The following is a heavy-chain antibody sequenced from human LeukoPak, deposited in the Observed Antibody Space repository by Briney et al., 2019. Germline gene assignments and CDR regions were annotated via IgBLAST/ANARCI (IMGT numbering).Heavy chain of an antibody. D-gene: IGHD3-10*01. CDR1: GASIDSHSW. Sequence: SGTLSLTCAVSGASIDSHSWWSWVRQPPGKGLEWIGEIYHSGGANYKPSLKSRVTMSVDTSKNHFSLKLTSVTAADTAVYYCARGAYGIPTDYWGQGTLVTVSS. CDR2: IYHSGGA. J-gene: IGHJ4*02. CDR3: ARGAYGIPTDY. V-gene: IGHV4-4*02.